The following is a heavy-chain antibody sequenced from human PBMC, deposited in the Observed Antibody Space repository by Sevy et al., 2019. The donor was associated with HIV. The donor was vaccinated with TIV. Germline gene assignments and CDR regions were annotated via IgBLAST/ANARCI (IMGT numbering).Heavy chain of an antibody. CDR2: ISGSGDYT. CDR1: GFSFSGYA. V-gene: IGHV3-23*01. CDR3: AFCTSGDLYYFHHLDV. D-gene: IGHD2-2*01. J-gene: IGHJ6*03. Sequence: GGSLRLSCAASGFSFSGYALTWVRQAPGKGLEWVAAISGSGDYTYYADSVKGRVTISRDSSKKMLYLQINRLNAEDTAVYYCAFCTSGDLYYFHHLDVWGKGTAVTVSS.